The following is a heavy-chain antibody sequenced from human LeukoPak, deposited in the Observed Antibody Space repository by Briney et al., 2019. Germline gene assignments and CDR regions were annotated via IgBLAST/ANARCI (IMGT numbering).Heavy chain of an antibody. D-gene: IGHD1-26*01. Sequence: GGSLRLSCAASGFTFSSYSMNWVRQAPGKGLEWVSSITSSSLYIYYADSVKGRFTISRDNAKNTLYLQMNSLRAEDTAVYYCASEHSGNYNRPFDYWGQGTLVTVSS. V-gene: IGHV3-21*01. CDR3: ASEHSGNYNRPFDY. CDR2: ITSSSLYI. CDR1: GFTFSSYS. J-gene: IGHJ4*02.